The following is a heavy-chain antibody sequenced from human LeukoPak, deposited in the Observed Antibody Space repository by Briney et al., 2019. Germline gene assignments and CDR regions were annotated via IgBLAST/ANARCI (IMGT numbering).Heavy chain of an antibody. J-gene: IGHJ4*02. Sequence: GGSLRLSCATSGFSFTDYPMNWVRQAPGKGLDWISNIRTTAEGAKYAYYADSVKGRVTISRDDGKNTLYLHMNSLRDDDTAVYYCATDQRYAFDYWGQGILVTVSS. CDR3: ATDQRYAFDY. V-gene: IGHV3-48*02. CDR1: GFSFTDYP. D-gene: IGHD3-9*01. CDR2: IRTTAEGAKYA.